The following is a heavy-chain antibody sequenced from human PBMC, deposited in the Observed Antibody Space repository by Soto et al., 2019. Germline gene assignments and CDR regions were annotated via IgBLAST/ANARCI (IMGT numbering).Heavy chain of an antibody. CDR3: ARDGDGYPA. CDR1: GFTFSRNW. Sequence: EVQLVESGGGLVQPGGSLTLSCAASGFTFSRNWMSWVRQAPGKGLEWVANIKEDGSAKYYADAVKGRFTLSRDNVENSLYLQMNSLRAEGTAVYYCARDGDGYPAWGQGTLVTVSS. V-gene: IGHV3-7*01. D-gene: IGHD1-1*01. CDR2: IKEDGSAK. J-gene: IGHJ5*02.